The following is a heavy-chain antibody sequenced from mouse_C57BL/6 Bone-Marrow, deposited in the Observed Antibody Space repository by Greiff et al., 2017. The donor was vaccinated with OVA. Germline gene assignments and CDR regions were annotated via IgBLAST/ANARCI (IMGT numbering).Heavy chain of an antibody. V-gene: IGHV1-69*01. D-gene: IGHD2-4*01. J-gene: IGHJ2*01. CDR2: IDPSDSYT. Sequence: VQLQQPGAELVMPGASVKLSCKASGYTFTSYCMHWVKQRPGQGLEWIGEIDPSDSYTNYNQKFKGKSTLTVDKSSSTAYMQLSSLTSEDSAVYYCARGDYDYDAFDYWGQGTTLTVSS. CDR1: GYTFTSYC. CDR3: ARGDYDYDAFDY.